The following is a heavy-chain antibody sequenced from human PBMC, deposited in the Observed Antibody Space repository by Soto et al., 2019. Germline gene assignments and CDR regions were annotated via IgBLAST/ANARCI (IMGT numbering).Heavy chain of an antibody. CDR2: ISYDGNNK. J-gene: IGHJ4*02. D-gene: IGHD2-2*01. CDR1: GFTFSPYA. V-gene: IGHV3-30*09. Sequence: QVQLVESGGGVVQPGRSLRLSCAASGFTFSPYAMHWVRQAPGKGLEWVAVISYDGNNKNYADSVTGRLAIPRDNSKNTVYRQMNSLRAEATGVYYCVRPSFDAPALAYWGQGTLVTVSS. CDR3: VRPSFDAPALAY.